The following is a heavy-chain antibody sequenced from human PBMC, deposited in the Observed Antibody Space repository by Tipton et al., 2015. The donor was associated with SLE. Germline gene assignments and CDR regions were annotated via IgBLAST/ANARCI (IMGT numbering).Heavy chain of an antibody. J-gene: IGHJ6*03. CDR2: IWHGGST. CDR1: GYSVSSTYH. D-gene: IGHD3-10*01. CDR3: ARGDRGGDYYYHYMDV. V-gene: IGHV4-38-2*02. Sequence: TLSLTCTVSGYSVSSTYHWGWIRQPPRKGLEWIGSIWHGGSTYYNPSLKSRVTISVDTSKNQFSLRLSSVTAADTAFYYCARGDRGGDYYYHYMDVWGKGLMVTVSS.